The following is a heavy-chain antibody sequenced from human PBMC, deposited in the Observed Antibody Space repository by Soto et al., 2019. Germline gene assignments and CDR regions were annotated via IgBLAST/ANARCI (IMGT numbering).Heavy chain of an antibody. J-gene: IGHJ4*02. Sequence: PGGSLRLSCAPSGFTFSSYAMSWVRQAPGKGLECVSAISGSGGRTYYADSVKGRFTVSRDNSKNTLYLQMNTLRAEDTAVYYCAKDRYYDPGPISDYWGQGTLVTVSS. D-gene: IGHD3-22*01. V-gene: IGHV3-23*01. CDR3: AKDRYYDPGPISDY. CDR1: GFTFSSYA. CDR2: ISGSGGRT.